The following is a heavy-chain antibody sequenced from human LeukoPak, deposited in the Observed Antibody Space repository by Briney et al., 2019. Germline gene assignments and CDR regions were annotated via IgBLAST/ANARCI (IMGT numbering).Heavy chain of an antibody. CDR2: ISYDGSNK. Sequence: GGSLRLSCAASGFAFSSYAMPWVRQAPGKGLEWGAVISYDGSNKYCAAPVKGRFTISRDNSKNSLYLQMNSLRGEDTAVYYCARDRGFLEWPNLWYGMDVWGQGTTVTVSS. V-gene: IGHV3-30-3*01. D-gene: IGHD3-3*01. J-gene: IGHJ6*02. CDR1: GFAFSSYA. CDR3: ARDRGFLEWPNLWYGMDV.